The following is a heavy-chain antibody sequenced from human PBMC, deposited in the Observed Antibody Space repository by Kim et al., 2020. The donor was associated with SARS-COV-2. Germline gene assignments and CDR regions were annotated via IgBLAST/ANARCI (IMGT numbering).Heavy chain of an antibody. D-gene: IGHD6-13*01. CDR2: ISYDGSNK. J-gene: IGHJ6*02. V-gene: IGHV3-30*04. CDR3: ASSGMYYYGMDV. CDR1: GFTFSSYA. Sequence: GGSLRLSCAASGFTFSSYAMHWVRQAPGKGLEWVAVISYDGSNKYYADSVKGRFTISRDNSKNTLYLQMNSLRAEDTAVYYCASSGMYYYGMDVWGQGTT.